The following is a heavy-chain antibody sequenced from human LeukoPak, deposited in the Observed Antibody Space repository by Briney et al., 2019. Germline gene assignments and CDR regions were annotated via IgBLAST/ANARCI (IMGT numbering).Heavy chain of an antibody. CDR1: GFTFNTYS. J-gene: IGHJ3*01. CDR3: ARALFIAAAAYHDAFDV. D-gene: IGHD6-13*01. CDR2: ISSGSSIT. V-gene: IGHV3-48*01. Sequence: GGSLRLSCAASGFTFNTYSMNWVRQAPGKGLEWISYISSGSSITYYADSMRGRFTISRDNAKNSLYLQMNSLRAEDTAVYYCARALFIAAAAYHDAFDVWGQGTLVTVSS.